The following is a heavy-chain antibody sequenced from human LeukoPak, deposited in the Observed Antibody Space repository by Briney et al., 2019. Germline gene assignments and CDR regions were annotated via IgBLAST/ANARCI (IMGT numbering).Heavy chain of an antibody. CDR3: ARGDPSGSSTNFDY. CDR2: INHSGST. J-gene: IGHJ4*02. Sequence: SSETLSLTCAVYGGSFSGYYWSWIRQPPGKGLEWIGEINHSGSTNYNPSLKSRVTILVDTSKNQFSLKLSSVTAADTAVYYCARGDPSGSSTNFDYWGQGTLVTVSS. CDR1: GGSFSGYY. D-gene: IGHD1-26*01. V-gene: IGHV4-34*01.